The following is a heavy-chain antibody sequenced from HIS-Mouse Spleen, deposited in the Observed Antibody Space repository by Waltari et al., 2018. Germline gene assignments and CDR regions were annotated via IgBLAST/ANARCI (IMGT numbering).Heavy chain of an antibody. CDR3: ARANYYDSSGYAFDY. Sequence: ISRDNSKNTLYLQMNSLRAEDTAVYYCARANYYDSSGYAFDYWGQGTLVTVSS. D-gene: IGHD3-22*01. J-gene: IGHJ4*02. V-gene: IGHV3-30*01.